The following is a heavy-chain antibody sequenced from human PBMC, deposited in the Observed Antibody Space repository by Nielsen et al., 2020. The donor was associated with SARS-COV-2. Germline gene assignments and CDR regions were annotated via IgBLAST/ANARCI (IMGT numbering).Heavy chain of an antibody. CDR1: GFTFSSYA. D-gene: IGHD4-17*01. Sequence: GESLKISCAASGFTFSSYAMSWVRQAPGKGLEWVSAISGSGGSTYYADSVKGRFTISRDNSKNTLYLQMNSLRAEDTAVYYCAREDGDYVYFDYWGQGTLVTVSS. V-gene: IGHV3-23*01. CDR3: AREDGDYVYFDY. CDR2: ISGSGGST. J-gene: IGHJ4*02.